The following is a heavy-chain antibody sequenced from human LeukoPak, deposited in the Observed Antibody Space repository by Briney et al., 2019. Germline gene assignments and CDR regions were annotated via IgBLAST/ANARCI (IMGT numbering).Heavy chain of an antibody. CDR1: GGSISSSNW. J-gene: IGHJ6*03. V-gene: IGHV4-4*02. D-gene: IGHD4-17*01. CDR3: ARSTVTNNYYYYMDV. Sequence: SETLSLTCAVSGGSISSSNWWSRVRQPPGKGLEWIGEIYHSGSTNYNPSLKSRVTISVDKSKNQFSLKLSSVTAADTAVYYCARSTVTNNYYYYMDVWGKGTTVTISS. CDR2: IYHSGST.